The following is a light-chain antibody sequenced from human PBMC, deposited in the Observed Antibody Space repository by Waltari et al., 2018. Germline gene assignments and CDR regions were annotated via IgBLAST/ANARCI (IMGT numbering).Light chain of an antibody. J-gene: IGLJ3*02. CDR3: GADHGSGKRV. V-gene: IGLV9-49*01. CDR1: SGYSNYK. Sequence: QPVLTQPPSASASLGASVTLTCTPSSGYSNYKVDWYQQRPGKGPRFVMRVGTGGIVGSKGDGSPDRFYVLGEGLNRYRTIKNIQEEDEGDYHCGADHGSGKRVVGGGTKLTVL. CDR2: VGTGGIVG.